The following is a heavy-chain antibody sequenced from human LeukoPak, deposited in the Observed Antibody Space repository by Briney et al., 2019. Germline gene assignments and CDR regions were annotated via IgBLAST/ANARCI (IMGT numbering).Heavy chain of an antibody. CDR2: INPNSGGT. J-gene: IGHJ1*01. Sequence: ASVKVSCKASGYTFTGYYMHWVRQAPGQGLEWMGWINPNSGGTNYAQKFRGRVTMTRDTSISTAYMELSRLRSDDTAVYYCAREEGIAAAGTIVYFQHWGQGTLVTVSS. D-gene: IGHD6-13*01. CDR1: GYTFTGYY. CDR3: AREEGIAAAGTIVYFQH. V-gene: IGHV1-2*02.